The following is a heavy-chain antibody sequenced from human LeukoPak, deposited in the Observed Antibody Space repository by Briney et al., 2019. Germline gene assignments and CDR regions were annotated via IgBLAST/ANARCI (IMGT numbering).Heavy chain of an antibody. D-gene: IGHD3-22*01. V-gene: IGHV4-39*01. J-gene: IGHJ4*02. Sequence: SETLSLTCTVSGGSISSSSYYWGWIRQPPGMGLEWIGNIYYSGSTYYNPSLKSRVTVSVDTSKNQFSLKLSSLTAADTAVYYCARGRYDSGGYYAIFDYWGQGTLVTVSS. CDR1: GGSISSSSYY. CDR2: IYYSGST. CDR3: ARGRYDSGGYYAIFDY.